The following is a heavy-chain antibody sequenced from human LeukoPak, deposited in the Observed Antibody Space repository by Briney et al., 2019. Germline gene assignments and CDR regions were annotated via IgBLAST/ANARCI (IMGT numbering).Heavy chain of an antibody. Sequence: ASVKVSCKASGYTFTSYYMHWVRQATGQGREWMGIINPSGGSTSYAQKFQGRVTMTGDMSTSTVYMELSSLRSEDTAVYYCARPAHSGSYSRHFDYWGQGTQVTVSS. V-gene: IGHV1-46*01. CDR1: GYTFTSYY. D-gene: IGHD1-26*01. CDR2: INPSGGST. J-gene: IGHJ4*02. CDR3: ARPAHSGSYSRHFDY.